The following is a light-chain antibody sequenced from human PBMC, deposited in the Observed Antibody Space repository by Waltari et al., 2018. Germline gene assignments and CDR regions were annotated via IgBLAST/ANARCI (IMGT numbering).Light chain of an antibody. CDR2: STN. CDR1: SGSVSTSYY. V-gene: IGLV8-61*01. Sequence: QTVVTQEPSFSVSPGGTITLTCGLSSGSVSTSYYPSWYQQTPGQAPRTLIYSTNARSAGGPDRFSGSILGNKAALNLTGAKADDESDYCCVLYMGSGLWVFGGGTKLTVL. CDR3: VLYMGSGLWV. J-gene: IGLJ3*02.